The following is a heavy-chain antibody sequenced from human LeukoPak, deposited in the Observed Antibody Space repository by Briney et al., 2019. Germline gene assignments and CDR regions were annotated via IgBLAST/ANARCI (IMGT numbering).Heavy chain of an antibody. CDR2: IYYSGST. Sequence: PSETLSLTCTVSGGSISSGGYCWSWIRQHPGKGLEWIGYIYYSGSTYYNPSLKSRVTISVDTSKNQFSLKLSSVTAADTAVYYCARESGLGAITMIESGAFDIWGQGTMVTVSS. CDR1: GGSISSGGYC. CDR3: ARESGLGAITMIESGAFDI. V-gene: IGHV4-31*03. J-gene: IGHJ3*02. D-gene: IGHD3-22*01.